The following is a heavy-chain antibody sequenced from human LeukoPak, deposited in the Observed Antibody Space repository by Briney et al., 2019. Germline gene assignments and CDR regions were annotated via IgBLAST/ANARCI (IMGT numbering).Heavy chain of an antibody. CDR1: GYTFSTYY. CDR3: AKDSGAYGPDY. V-gene: IGHV1-46*01. CDR2: ISPSGTT. D-gene: IGHD4-17*01. J-gene: IGHJ4*02. Sequence: ASVKVSCKASGYTFSTYYIHWVRQAPGQGLEWMGQISPSGTTTYARRFQGRVTRTRDTSTRTANMDLRDLTSEDTAFYHCAKDSGAYGPDYWGQGTLLTVSS.